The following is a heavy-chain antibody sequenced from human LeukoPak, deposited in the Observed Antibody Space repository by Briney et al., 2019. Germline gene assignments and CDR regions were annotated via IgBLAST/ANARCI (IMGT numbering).Heavy chain of an antibody. J-gene: IGHJ4*02. V-gene: IGHV1-46*01. D-gene: IGHD5-12*01. Sequence: ASVKVSCKASGYTFTTYYIHWVRQAPGPGLEWMGIINPSSGSTRYAQKFQGRVTMTRDTSTSTVYMEVSSLRSEDAAVYYCARELGGYDSLWGQGTLVTVSS. CDR1: GYTFTTYY. CDR2: INPSSGST. CDR3: ARELGGYDSL.